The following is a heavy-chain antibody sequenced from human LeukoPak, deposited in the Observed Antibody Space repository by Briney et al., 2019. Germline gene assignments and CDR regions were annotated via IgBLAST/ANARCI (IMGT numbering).Heavy chain of an antibody. CDR3: GRSRAGAIDY. CDR2: TRNKANSYST. D-gene: IGHD1-26*01. CDR1: GFTLSDHY. V-gene: IGHV3-72*01. Sequence: GGSLRLSCAASGFTLSDHYMDWVRQAPGKGPEWVGRTRNKANSYSTEYAASVKGRFTISRDESKNSLYLQMNSLKTEDTAVYYCGRSRAGAIDYWGQGTLVTVSS. J-gene: IGHJ4*02.